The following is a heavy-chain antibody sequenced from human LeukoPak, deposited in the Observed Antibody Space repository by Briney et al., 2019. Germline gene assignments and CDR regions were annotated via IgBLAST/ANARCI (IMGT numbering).Heavy chain of an antibody. J-gene: IGHJ4*02. D-gene: IGHD3-9*01. Sequence: PGGSLRLSCAASGFTFSSYEMRWVRQAPGKGLEWVSYISSDAASIYYADSVRGRFTISRDNAKNSLFLQVYSLRDEDTAVYYCARGMNGVGGYDILIDYWGQGTLVTVSS. CDR2: ISSDAASI. CDR3: ARGMNGVGGYDILIDY. V-gene: IGHV3-48*03. CDR1: GFTFSSYE.